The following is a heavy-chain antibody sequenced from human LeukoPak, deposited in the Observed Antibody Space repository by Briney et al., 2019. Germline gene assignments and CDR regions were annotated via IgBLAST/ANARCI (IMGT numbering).Heavy chain of an antibody. V-gene: IGHV3-64D*09. CDR3: VKDLRSDFMGVLSRYLSY. CDR2: ISRNGGST. J-gene: IGHJ4*02. Sequence: TGGSLRLSCAASGFTFSNYAFHWVRQAPGKGLEYVAAISRNGGSTYYADSVKGRFTISRDNSKNTLYLQMSSLRAEDTAVYLCVKDLRSDFMGVLSRYLSYWGQGTLVTVSS. CDR1: GFTFSNYA. D-gene: IGHD2/OR15-2a*01.